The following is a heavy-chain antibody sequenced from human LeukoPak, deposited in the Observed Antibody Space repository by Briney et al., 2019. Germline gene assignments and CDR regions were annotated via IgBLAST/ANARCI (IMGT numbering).Heavy chain of an antibody. Sequence: GRSLRLSCAASGFTFSRSAMHWVRQAPGKGLEWVAIISYDGGNKYYADSVKGRFTISRDNSKNTLYLQMNSLRAGDAAVYYCAKAPVTTCSGAYCYPFDYWSQGTLVTVSS. CDR1: GFTFSRSA. J-gene: IGHJ4*02. CDR2: ISYDGGNK. D-gene: IGHD2-15*01. V-gene: IGHV3-30*04. CDR3: AKAPVTTCSGAYCYPFDY.